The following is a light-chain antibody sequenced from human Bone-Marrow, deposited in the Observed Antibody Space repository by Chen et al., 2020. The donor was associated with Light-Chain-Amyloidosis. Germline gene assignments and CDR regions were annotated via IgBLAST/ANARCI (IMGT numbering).Light chain of an antibody. CDR1: QTISSNY. CDR3: QQYGTSPLT. V-gene: IGKV3-20*01. CDR2: CSS. J-gene: IGKJ4*01. Sequence: EIVLTQSPGTLSLSPGEGANLSCRASQTISSNYLTWYQQKFGQAPRLLIYCSSSRATGIPDRFTGSGSGTDFTLTINRLAPEDFAMYYCQQYGTSPLTFGGGTKVEIK.